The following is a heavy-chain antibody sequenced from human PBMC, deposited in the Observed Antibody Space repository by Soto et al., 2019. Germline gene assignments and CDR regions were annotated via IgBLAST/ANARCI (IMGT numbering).Heavy chain of an antibody. CDR3: ARDQHADYPLYYYYGMAV. V-gene: IGHV1-69*13. J-gene: IGHJ6*02. CDR2: IIPIFGTA. Sequence: SVKVSCKASGGTFSSYAISWVRLAPGQGLEWMGGIIPIFGTANYAQKFQGRVAITADESTSTAYMELSSLRSEDTAVYYCARDQHADYPLYYYYGMAVRGQGTTVTVSS. CDR1: GGTFSSYA. D-gene: IGHD4-17*01.